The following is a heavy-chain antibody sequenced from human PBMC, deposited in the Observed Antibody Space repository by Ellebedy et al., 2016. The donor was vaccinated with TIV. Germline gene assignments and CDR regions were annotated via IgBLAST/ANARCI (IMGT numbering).Heavy chain of an antibody. Sequence: GGSLRLXXAASGFTFSIAGMTWVRQAPGKGLEWVATIDFSGTGTYYADSVKGRFIISRDNTRNSLFLQMNSLGVEDTAVYYYARDGSEWSRDYWGQGTLVTVSS. CDR1: GFTFSIAG. D-gene: IGHD3-3*01. CDR3: ARDGSEWSRDY. CDR2: IDFSGTGT. J-gene: IGHJ4*02. V-gene: IGHV3-21*06.